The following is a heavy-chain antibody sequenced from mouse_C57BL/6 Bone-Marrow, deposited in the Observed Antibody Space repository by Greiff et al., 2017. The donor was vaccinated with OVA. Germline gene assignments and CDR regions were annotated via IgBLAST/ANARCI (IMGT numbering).Heavy chain of an antibody. V-gene: IGHV1-74*01. D-gene: IGHD1-1*01. J-gene: IGHJ3*01. CDR3: SIGDYYGSLAWFAY. CDR2: IHPSDGDT. CDR1: GYTFTSYW. Sequence: VQLQQPGAELVKPGASVKVSCKASGYTFTSYWMHWVKQRPGQGLEWIGRIHPSDGDTNYNQKFKGKATLTVDKSSSTAYMQLSSLTSEDSAVYYCSIGDYYGSLAWFAYWGQGTLVTVSA.